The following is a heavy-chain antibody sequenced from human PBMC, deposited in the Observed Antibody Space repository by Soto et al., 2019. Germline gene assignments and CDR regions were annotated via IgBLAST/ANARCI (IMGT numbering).Heavy chain of an antibody. CDR1: GGTFSSYA. V-gene: IGHV1-69*13. Sequence: GASVKVSCKASGGTFSSYAISWVRQAPGQGLEWMGGIIPIFGTANYAQKFQGRVTITADESTSTAYMELSSLRSEDTAVYYCARTASERTYSSSWYHHYYYYYGMDVWGQGTTVTVSS. CDR3: ARTASERTYSSSWYHHYYYYYGMDV. CDR2: IIPIFGTA. J-gene: IGHJ6*02. D-gene: IGHD6-13*01.